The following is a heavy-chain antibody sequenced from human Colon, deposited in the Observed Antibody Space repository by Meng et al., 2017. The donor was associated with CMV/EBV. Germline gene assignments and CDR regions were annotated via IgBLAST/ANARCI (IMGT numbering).Heavy chain of an antibody. V-gene: IGHV1-2*02. CDR1: GYTFIGDK. D-gene: IGHD5-24*01. CDR3: ARAGDDYFDL. Sequence: VSCKASGYTFIGDKIHWVRQAPGQGLEWMGWINPNMGGPTYAQKFKGRVTVTRDTSISTVYMEVNSLTSDDAAVYYCARAGDDYFDLWGQGTLVTVSS. CDR2: INPNMGGP. J-gene: IGHJ4*02.